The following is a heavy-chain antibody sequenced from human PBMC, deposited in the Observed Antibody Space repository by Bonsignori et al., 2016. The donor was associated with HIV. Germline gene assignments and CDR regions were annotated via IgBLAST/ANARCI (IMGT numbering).Heavy chain of an antibody. J-gene: IGHJ6*03. CDR3: ARSFGDTAKGCYMDV. CDR2: INHSGST. V-gene: IGHV4-34*01. Sequence: WIRQPPGKGLEWIGEINHSGSTNYNPSLKSRVTISVDTSKNQFSLKLSSVTAADTAVYYCARSFGDTAKGCYMDVWGKGTTVTVSS. D-gene: IGHD5-18*01.